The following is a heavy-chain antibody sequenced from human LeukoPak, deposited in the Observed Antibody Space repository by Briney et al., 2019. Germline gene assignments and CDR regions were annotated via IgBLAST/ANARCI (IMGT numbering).Heavy chain of an antibody. V-gene: IGHV1-2*02. CDR3: ARAIHEDYYDSSGSPYFDY. D-gene: IGHD3-22*01. Sequence: ASVKVSCKASGYTFTGYYMHWVRQAPGQGLEWMGWINPNSGGTDYAQKFQGRVTMTRDTSISTAYMELSRLRPDDTAVYYCARAIHEDYYDSSGSPYFDYWGQGTLVAVSS. CDR2: INPNSGGT. CDR1: GYTFTGYY. J-gene: IGHJ4*02.